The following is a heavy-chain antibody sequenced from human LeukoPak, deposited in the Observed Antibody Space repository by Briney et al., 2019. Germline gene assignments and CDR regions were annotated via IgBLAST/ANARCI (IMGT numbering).Heavy chain of an antibody. Sequence: SVKVSCKASGGTFSSYAISWVRQAPGQGLEWMGGIIPTFGTANYAQKFQGRVTITADESTSTAYMELSSLRSEDTAVYYCAREHDSSGYYFDYWGQGTLVTVSS. CDR3: AREHDSSGYYFDY. J-gene: IGHJ4*02. D-gene: IGHD3-22*01. CDR2: IIPTFGTA. V-gene: IGHV1-69*13. CDR1: GGTFSSYA.